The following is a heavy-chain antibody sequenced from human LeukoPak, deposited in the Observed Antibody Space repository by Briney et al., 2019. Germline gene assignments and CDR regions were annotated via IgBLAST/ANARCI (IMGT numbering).Heavy chain of an antibody. V-gene: IGHV3-23*01. Sequence: GGSLRLSCAASGFTFSSYAMSWVRQAPGKGLEWVSAISGSGGSIYYADSVKGRFTISRDNSKNTLYLQMNSLRAEDTAVYYCAKDRSVVVPAAKTYTWAGPYFDYWGQGTLVTVSS. J-gene: IGHJ4*02. D-gene: IGHD2-2*01. CDR3: AKDRSVVVPAAKTYTWAGPYFDY. CDR2: ISGSGGSI. CDR1: GFTFSSYA.